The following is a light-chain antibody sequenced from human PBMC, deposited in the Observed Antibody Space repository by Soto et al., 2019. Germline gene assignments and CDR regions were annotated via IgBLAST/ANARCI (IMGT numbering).Light chain of an antibody. CDR3: SSYTSSSTPYV. Sequence: QAVVTQPASVSGSPGQSITISCTGTSSDVGGYNYVSWYQQHPVEAPKLMIYDVTNRPSGVSDRFSGSKSGNTASLTISGLQAEDEADYYCSSYTSSSTPYVFGTGTKVTVL. V-gene: IGLV2-14*01. J-gene: IGLJ1*01. CDR2: DVT. CDR1: SSDVGGYNY.